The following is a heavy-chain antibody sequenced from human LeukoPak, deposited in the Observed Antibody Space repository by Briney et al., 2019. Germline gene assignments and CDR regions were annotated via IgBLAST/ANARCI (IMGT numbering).Heavy chain of an antibody. CDR1: GFTFSNYW. CDR2: VHSDGSYT. J-gene: IGHJ4*02. CDR3: AREGLGYSYDY. V-gene: IGHV3-74*01. Sequence: GGSLRLSCAAPGFTFSNYWMPWVRQAPGKGLMWVSRVHSDGSYTNYADSVKGRFTISRDNAKSTLYLQMNSLRAEDTAVYYCAREGLGYSYDYWGQGTLVTVSS. D-gene: IGHD5-18*01.